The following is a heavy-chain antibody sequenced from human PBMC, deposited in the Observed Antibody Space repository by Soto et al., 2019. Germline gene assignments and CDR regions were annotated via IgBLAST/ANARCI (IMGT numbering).Heavy chain of an antibody. CDR1: GFTFSSYG. CDR2: IWYDGSNK. J-gene: IGHJ6*02. V-gene: IGHV3-33*01. CDR3: ARVRGRNYGWGSYDGVDV. Sequence: QVPLVESGGGVVQPGGSLGLSCAASGFTFSSYGMHWVRQAPGQGLEWVAVIWYDGSNKYYADSVKGRFTISRDNPQKTLYLQMNSLRVEDTAVYYCARVRGRNYGWGSYDGVDVWGQGTTVTVSS. D-gene: IGHD3-16*01.